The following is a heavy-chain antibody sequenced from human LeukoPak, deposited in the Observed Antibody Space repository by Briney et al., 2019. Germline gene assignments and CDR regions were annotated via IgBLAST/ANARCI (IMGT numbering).Heavy chain of an antibody. CDR2: IRYDGSNK. D-gene: IGHD2-2*01. CDR3: AKDFLGYCSSTSCSYFDY. V-gene: IGHV3-30*02. J-gene: IGHJ4*02. CDR1: GFTLSSYG. Sequence: SGGSLRLSCAASGFTLSSYGMHWVRQAPGKGLEWVAFIRYDGSNKYYAASVKGRFAISRDNSKNTLYLQMNSLRAEDTAVYYCAKDFLGYCSSTSCSYFDYWGQGTLVTVSS.